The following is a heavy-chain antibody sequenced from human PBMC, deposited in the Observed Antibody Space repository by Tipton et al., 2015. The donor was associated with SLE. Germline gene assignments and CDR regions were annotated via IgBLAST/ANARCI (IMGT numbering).Heavy chain of an antibody. J-gene: IGHJ6*03. CDR2: IYYSGST. Sequence: TLSLTCTVSGGSISSYYWSWIRQPPGKGLEWIGYIYYSGSTNYNPSLKSRVTISVDTSKNQFSLKLSSVTAADTAIYYCASNSGTYYYYYYMDVWGKGPRSPSP. CDR1: GGSISSYY. CDR3: ASNSGTYYYYYYMDV. V-gene: IGHV4-59*01. D-gene: IGHD1-26*01.